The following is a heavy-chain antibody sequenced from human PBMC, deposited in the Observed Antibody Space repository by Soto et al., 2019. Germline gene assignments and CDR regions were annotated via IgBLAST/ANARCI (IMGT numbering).Heavy chain of an antibody. CDR3: ARDPSGDYYYYMDV. J-gene: IGHJ6*03. Sequence: GGSLRLSCAASGFTFSSYWMSWVRQAPGKGLEWVANINQGGSEKYYVDSVKGRFTISRANDKNSLYLQMHSLRAEDTAVYYCARDPSGDYYYYMDVWGKGTTVTVSS. V-gene: IGHV3-7*01. CDR2: INQGGSEK. CDR1: GFTFSSYW.